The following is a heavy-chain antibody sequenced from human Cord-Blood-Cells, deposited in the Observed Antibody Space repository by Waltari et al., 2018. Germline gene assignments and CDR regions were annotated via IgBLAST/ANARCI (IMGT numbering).Heavy chain of an antibody. CDR1: VYSISSGYC. CDR2: IYHSGST. D-gene: IGHD6-6*01. J-gene: IGHJ3*02. V-gene: IGHV4-38-2*01. CDR3: ASIAARDAFDI. Sequence: QVQLQESGPRLVKPSETLSLTGPVPVYSISSGYCSGWIRQPPGKGLEWIGSIYHSGSTYYNPSLKSRVTISVDTSKNQFSLKLSSVTAADTAVYYCASIAARDAFDIWGQGTMVTVSS.